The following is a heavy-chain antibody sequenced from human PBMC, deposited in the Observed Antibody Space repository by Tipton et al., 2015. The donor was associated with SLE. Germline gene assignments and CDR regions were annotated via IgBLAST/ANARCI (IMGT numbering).Heavy chain of an antibody. CDR1: GFTFSSYA. Sequence: GSLRLSCATSGFTFSSYALSWVRRAPGKGLEWVSAISGGGGSTYYADFVKGRFSISIDKSKKTLFLQMNSLRVDDTAVYYCAGGTGAYFDHWGQGTLVTVSS. J-gene: IGHJ4*02. D-gene: IGHD3-16*01. V-gene: IGHV3-23*01. CDR3: AGGTGAYFDH. CDR2: ISGGGGST.